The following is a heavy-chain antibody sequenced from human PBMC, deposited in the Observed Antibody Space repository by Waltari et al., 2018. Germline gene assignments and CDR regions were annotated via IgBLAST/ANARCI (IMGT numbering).Heavy chain of an antibody. V-gene: IGHV4-34*01. CDR2: INHSGST. CDR3: AREAPYYDFWSGYYYYMDV. J-gene: IGHJ6*03. Sequence: QVQLQQWGAGLLKPSETLSLTCAVYGGSFSGYYWSWIRQPPGKGLEWIGEINHSGSTNYNPSLKSRVTISVDTSKNQFSLKLSSVTAADTAVYYCAREAPYYDFWSGYYYYMDVWGKGTTVTISS. D-gene: IGHD3-3*01. CDR1: GGSFSGYY.